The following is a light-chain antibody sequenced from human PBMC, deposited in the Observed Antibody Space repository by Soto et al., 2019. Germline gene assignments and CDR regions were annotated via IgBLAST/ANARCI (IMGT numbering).Light chain of an antibody. CDR3: QQYYSTPQT. CDR2: WAS. J-gene: IGKJ1*01. V-gene: IGKV4-1*01. Sequence: DIVVSQSPDSRAVSLGERATINCKSSQSVLYSSNNKNYLAWYQQKPGQPPKLLIYWASTRESGVPDRFSGSGSGTDFTLTISSLQAEDVAVYYCQQYYSTPQTFGQGTKVDI. CDR1: QSVLYSSNNKNY.